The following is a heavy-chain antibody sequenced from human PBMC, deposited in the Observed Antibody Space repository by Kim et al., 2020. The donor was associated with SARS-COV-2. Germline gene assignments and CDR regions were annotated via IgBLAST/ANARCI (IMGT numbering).Heavy chain of an antibody. D-gene: IGHD3-10*01. CDR3: ARRVVRGVFNDAFDI. Sequence: PSFQGQVTISADKSSSTSYLQWSSLKASDTAMYYCARRVVRGVFNDAFDIWGQGTMVTVSS. J-gene: IGHJ3*02. V-gene: IGHV5-51*01.